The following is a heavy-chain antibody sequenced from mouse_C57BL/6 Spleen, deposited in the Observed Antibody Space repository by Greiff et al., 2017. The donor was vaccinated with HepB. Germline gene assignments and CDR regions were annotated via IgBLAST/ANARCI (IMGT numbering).Heavy chain of an antibody. CDR2: IDPSDSYT. CDR1: GYTFTSYW. V-gene: IGHV1-69*01. Sequence: QVQLQQPGAELVKPGASVKLSCKASGYTFTSYWMHWVKQRPGQGLEWIGEIDPSDSYTNYNQKFKGKSTLTVDKSSSTAYMQLSSLTSEDSAVYYCARNYYGSSSWYFDVWGTGTTVTVSS. CDR3: ARNYYGSSSWYFDV. J-gene: IGHJ1*03. D-gene: IGHD1-1*01.